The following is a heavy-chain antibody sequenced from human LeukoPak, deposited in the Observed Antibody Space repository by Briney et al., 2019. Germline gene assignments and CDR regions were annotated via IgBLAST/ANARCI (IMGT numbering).Heavy chain of an antibody. CDR1: GGSISSYY. Sequence: SETLSLTCTVSGGSISSYYWSWIRQPPGKGLEWIGYIYYSGSTNYNPSLKSRVTISVDTSKNQFSLKLSSVTAADTAVYYCARANSYYDFWSGYWNYYYMDVWGKGTTVTVSS. V-gene: IGHV4-59*01. D-gene: IGHD3-3*01. J-gene: IGHJ6*03. CDR3: ARANSYYDFWSGYWNYYYMDV. CDR2: IYYSGST.